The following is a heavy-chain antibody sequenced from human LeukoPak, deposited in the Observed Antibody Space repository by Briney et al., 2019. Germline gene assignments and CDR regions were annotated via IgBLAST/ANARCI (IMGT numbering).Heavy chain of an antibody. D-gene: IGHD2-15*01. V-gene: IGHV4-59*11. CDR2: ISNSGST. CDR1: GGSISSHY. Sequence: SETLSLTCTVSGGSISSHYWTWIRQSPVKGLEWIGDISNSGSTSYNPSLKSRVTISIDTSKDQFSLKLSSVTAADTAVYYCGRDALVGYFSYYYMDVWGKGTTVSVSS. J-gene: IGHJ6*03. CDR3: GRDALVGYFSYYYMDV.